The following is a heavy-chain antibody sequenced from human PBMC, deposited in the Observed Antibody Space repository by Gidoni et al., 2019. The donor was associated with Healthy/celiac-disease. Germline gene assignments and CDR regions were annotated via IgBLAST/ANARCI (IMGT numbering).Heavy chain of an antibody. CDR3: ARVVAKRAFDI. CDR1: GFTVSSNY. CDR2: SYSGGST. Sequence: EVQLVESGGGLIQPGGSLRLSCAASGFTVSSNYMSWVRQAPGTGLEWVSVSYSGGSTYYADSGKGRFTISRDNSKNTLYLQMNSLRAEDTAVYYCARVVAKRAFDIWGQGTMVTVSS. J-gene: IGHJ3*02. V-gene: IGHV3-53*01.